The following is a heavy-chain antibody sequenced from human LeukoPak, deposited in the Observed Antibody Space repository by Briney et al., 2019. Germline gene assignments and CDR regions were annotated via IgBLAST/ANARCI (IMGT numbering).Heavy chain of an antibody. CDR1: GYTLSEVS. D-gene: IGHD6-6*01. CDR2: FSPENGEA. V-gene: IGHV1-24*01. CDR3: ATYLSSSSSLFDY. J-gene: IGHJ4*02. Sequence: ASVKVSCKVSGYTLSEVSMHWVRQPPGKGLEWMGGFSPENGEAVYAQKFQGRVTMTEDTSTDTATMDLSSLRPEDTAVYFCATYLSSSSSLFDYWGQGTLITVSS.